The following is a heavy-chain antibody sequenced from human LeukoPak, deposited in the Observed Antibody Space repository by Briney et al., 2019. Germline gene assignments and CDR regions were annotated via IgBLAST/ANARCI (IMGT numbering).Heavy chain of an antibody. D-gene: IGHD5-12*01. V-gene: IGHV3-23*01. J-gene: IGHJ4*02. CDR2: ISGSGGST. CDR3: AKDEAYSGTFDY. Sequence: GGSLRLSCAASGFTFSSYAMSWVRRAPGKGLEWVSAISGSGGSTYYADSVKGRFTISRDNSKNTLYLQMNSLRAEDTAVYYCAKDEAYSGTFDYWGQGTLVTVSS. CDR1: GFTFSSYA.